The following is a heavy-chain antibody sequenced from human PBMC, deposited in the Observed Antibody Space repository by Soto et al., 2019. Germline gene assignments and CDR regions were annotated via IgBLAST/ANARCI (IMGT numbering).Heavy chain of an antibody. Sequence: GGSLRLSCAGSGFTFSSYAMSWVRQAPGKGLEWVSSITGSGGSTYYADSVKGRFTISRDNSKSTLYLQMNSLRAEDTAVYYCAKGGSHYFFDSWGQGSLVTVSP. D-gene: IGHD1-26*01. CDR1: GFTFSSYA. J-gene: IGHJ4*02. CDR2: ITGSGGST. V-gene: IGHV3-23*01. CDR3: AKGGSHYFFDS.